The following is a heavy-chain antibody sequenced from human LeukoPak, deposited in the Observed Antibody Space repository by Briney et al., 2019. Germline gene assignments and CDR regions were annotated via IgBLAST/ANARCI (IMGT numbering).Heavy chain of an antibody. CDR2: INTYSGNS. D-gene: IGHD6-19*01. Sequence: GASVKVSCKASGYTFTNYGVSWVRQAPGQGLEWMGWINTYSGNSNYAQRIQGRVIMTADTSTSTAYMELRSLRSDDTAVYYCARDNRIAVAGTIDYWGQGTLVTVSS. J-gene: IGHJ4*02. CDR3: ARDNRIAVAGTIDY. V-gene: IGHV1-18*01. CDR1: GYTFTNYG.